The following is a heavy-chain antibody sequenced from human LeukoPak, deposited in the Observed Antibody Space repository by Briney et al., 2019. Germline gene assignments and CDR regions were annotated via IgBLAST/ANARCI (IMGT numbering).Heavy chain of an antibody. Sequence: PGGSLRLSCAASGFTFDDYAMHWVRQAPGKGLEWVSLISGDGGTTYYADSVKGRFTISRDNSKNSLYLQMNSLRTEDTAFYYCAKDVSRGFNCFDSWGQGTLVTVSS. V-gene: IGHV3-43*02. D-gene: IGHD3-10*01. CDR1: GFTFDDYA. CDR2: ISGDGGTT. J-gene: IGHJ5*01. CDR3: AKDVSRGFNCFDS.